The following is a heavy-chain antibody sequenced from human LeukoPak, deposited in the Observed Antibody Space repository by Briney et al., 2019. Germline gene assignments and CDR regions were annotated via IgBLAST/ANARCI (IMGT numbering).Heavy chain of an antibody. V-gene: IGHV3-74*01. CDR2: VNGGGTST. D-gene: IGHD6-13*01. CDR3: ARGAGGLDY. CDR1: GFTFSTYW. Sequence: QPAGSLRLSCAASGFTFSTYWMHWVRQVPGKGLVWVSHVNGGGTSTSYVGSVKGRFTISRDNAKNMLYLQMNSLRADDTAVYYCARGAGGLDYWGQGILVTVSS. J-gene: IGHJ4*02.